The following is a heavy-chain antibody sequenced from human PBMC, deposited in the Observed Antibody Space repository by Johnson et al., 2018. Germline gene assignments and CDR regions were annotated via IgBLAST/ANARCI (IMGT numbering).Heavy chain of an antibody. V-gene: IGHV1-8*01. CDR1: GYTFTSYD. CDR3: ATVIAVAGTNAFDI. CDR2: MNPNSGNT. D-gene: IGHD6-19*01. J-gene: IGHJ3*02. Sequence: QVQLVESGAEVKKPGASXKVSCKASGYTFTSYDINWVRQATGQGLEWMGWMNPNSGNTGSAQKFQGRVTMTRNTAISTAYMELSSLRSEDTAVYYCATVIAVAGTNAFDIWGQGTMVTVSS.